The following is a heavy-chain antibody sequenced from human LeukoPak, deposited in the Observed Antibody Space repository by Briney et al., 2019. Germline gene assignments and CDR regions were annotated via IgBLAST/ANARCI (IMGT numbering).Heavy chain of an antibody. CDR2: IRGSGGGT. CDR1: GFTFSNYG. Sequence: SGGSLRLSCAASGFTFSNYGMSWVRQAPGKGLEWVSVIRGSGGGTYYADSVKGRFTISRDNSKNTVYLQMNSLRAEDTAVYYCARDGGYHSSGPFDYWGQGTLVTVSS. J-gene: IGHJ4*02. V-gene: IGHV3-23*01. CDR3: ARDGGYHSSGPFDY. D-gene: IGHD3-22*01.